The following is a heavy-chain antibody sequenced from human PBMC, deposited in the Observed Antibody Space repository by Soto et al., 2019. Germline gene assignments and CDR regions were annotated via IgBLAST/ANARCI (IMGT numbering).Heavy chain of an antibody. J-gene: IGHJ4*02. V-gene: IGHV3-30*18. Sequence: GGSLRLSCAASGFTFSSYGMHWVRQAPGKGLEWVAVISYDGSNKYYADSVKGRFTISRDNSKNTLYLQMNSLRAEDTAVYYCAKDGIAVAGPVHWGQGTLVTVSS. CDR3: AKDGIAVAGPVH. CDR1: GFTFSSYG. D-gene: IGHD6-19*01. CDR2: ISYDGSNK.